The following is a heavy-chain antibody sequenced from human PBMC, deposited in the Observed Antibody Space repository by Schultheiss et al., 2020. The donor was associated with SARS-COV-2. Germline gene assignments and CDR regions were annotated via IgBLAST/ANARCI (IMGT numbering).Heavy chain of an antibody. Sequence: GGSLRLSCTASGFTFGDYAMSWFRQAPGKGLEWVSYISSSSSTIYYADSVKGRFTISRDNAKNSLYLQMNSLRDEDTAVYYCARGGSSGSGIDHNWFDPWGQGNLVTVA. CDR2: ISSSSSTI. CDR3: ARGGSSGSGIDHNWFDP. J-gene: IGHJ5*02. D-gene: IGHD3-10*01. V-gene: IGHV3-48*02. CDR1: GFTFGDYA.